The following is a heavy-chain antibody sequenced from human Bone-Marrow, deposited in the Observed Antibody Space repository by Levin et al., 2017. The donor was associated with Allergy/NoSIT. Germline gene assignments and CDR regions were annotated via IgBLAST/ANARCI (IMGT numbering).Heavy chain of an antibody. CDR2: ISYDARDK. CDR3: AKDLGGDYFYPYAFDV. D-gene: IGHD4-17*01. CDR1: GFTFSTY. V-gene: IGHV3-30*18. Sequence: LTGGSLRLSCAASGFTFSTYMHWVRQAPGEGLEWVAAISYDARDKYYLDSVRGRFSLSRDNSKNTVFLQLNRLRPEDTAVYYCAKDLGGDYFYPYAFDVWGQGTMVTVSS. J-gene: IGHJ3*01.